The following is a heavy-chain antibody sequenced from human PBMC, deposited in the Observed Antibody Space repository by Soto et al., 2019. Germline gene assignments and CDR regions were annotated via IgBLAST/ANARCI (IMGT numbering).Heavy chain of an antibody. D-gene: IGHD3-10*01. J-gene: IGHJ4*02. CDR2: VGGGGDNI. V-gene: IGHV3-23*01. CDR1: GFTFSSYS. CDR3: AKRDSGSGRSPPLINY. Sequence: QLLASGRGLVQPGGSLRLSCAASGFTFSSYSMNWVRQAPGKGLQWVATVGGGGDNIFYADSVKGRFTISRDDSQNMVFLQMNSLRPEDTAVYFCAKRDSGSGRSPPLINYWGQGTLVTVSS.